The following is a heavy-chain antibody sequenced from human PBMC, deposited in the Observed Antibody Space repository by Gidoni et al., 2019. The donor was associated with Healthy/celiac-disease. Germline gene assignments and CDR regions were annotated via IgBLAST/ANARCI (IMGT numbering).Heavy chain of an antibody. J-gene: IGHJ5*02. CDR2: IYYSGST. Sequence: QLQLQESGPGLVKPSETLSLTCTVSGGSISSSSYYWGWIRQPPGKGLEWIGSIYYSGSTYYNPSLKSRVTISVDTSKNQFSLKLSSVTAADTAVYYCANGGSSWYSKDNWFDPWGQGTLVTVSS. V-gene: IGHV4-39*01. CDR1: GGSISSSSYY. D-gene: IGHD6-13*01. CDR3: ANGGSSWYSKDNWFDP.